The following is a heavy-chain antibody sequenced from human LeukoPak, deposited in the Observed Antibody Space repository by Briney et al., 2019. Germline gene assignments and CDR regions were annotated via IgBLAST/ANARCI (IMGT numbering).Heavy chain of an antibody. CDR2: ISGSGGST. D-gene: IGHD1-26*01. CDR3: ARDRLSGATGKQNWFDP. Sequence: PGGSLRLSCAASGFTFSSYGMSWVRQAPGKGLEWVSAISGSGGSTYYADSVKGRFTISRDNAKNSLYLQMNSLRAEDTAVYYCARDRLSGATGKQNWFDPWGQGTLVTVSS. J-gene: IGHJ5*02. CDR1: GFTFSSYG. V-gene: IGHV3-23*01.